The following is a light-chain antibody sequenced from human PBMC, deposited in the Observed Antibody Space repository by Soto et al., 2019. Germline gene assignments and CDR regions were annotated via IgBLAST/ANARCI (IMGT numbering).Light chain of an antibody. J-gene: IGKJ3*01. CDR1: QCISGW. CDR3: QQYHSSRLT. V-gene: IGKV1-5*01. Sequence: DIQMTQSPSTLSASVGDRVTITCRASQCISGWLAWYQQKPGKAPILLIYDASSLQSGVPSRFSGSGSGTEFTLTINSLQTEDFATYYCQQYHSSRLTFGHGTKVEIK. CDR2: DAS.